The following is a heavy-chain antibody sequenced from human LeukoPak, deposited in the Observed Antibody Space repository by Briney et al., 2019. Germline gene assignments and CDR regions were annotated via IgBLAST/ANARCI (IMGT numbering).Heavy chain of an antibody. V-gene: IGHV3-7*04. J-gene: IGHJ5*02. CDR1: GFTFSNYW. CDR3: ARGQTWIQLWP. CDR2: IKQDGSEK. Sequence: GGSLRLSCAASGFTFSNYWMTWVRQAPGKGLEWVANIKQDGSEKYYVDSVKGRFNISRDNAKNSLYLQMNSLRDEDTAVYYCARGQTWIQLWPRGQGTLVTVSS. D-gene: IGHD5-18*01.